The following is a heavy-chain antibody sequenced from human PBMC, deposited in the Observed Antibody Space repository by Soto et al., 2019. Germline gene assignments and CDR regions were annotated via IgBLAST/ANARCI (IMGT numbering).Heavy chain of an antibody. Sequence: SETLSLTCAVYGGSFSGYYWSWIRQPPGKGLEWIGEINHSGSTNYNPSLKSRVTISVDTSKNQFSLKLSSVTAADTAVYYCTRYSSSWYWFDPWGQGTLVTVSS. CDR1: GGSFSGYY. D-gene: IGHD6-13*01. CDR2: INHSGST. J-gene: IGHJ5*02. CDR3: TRYSSSWYWFDP. V-gene: IGHV4-34*01.